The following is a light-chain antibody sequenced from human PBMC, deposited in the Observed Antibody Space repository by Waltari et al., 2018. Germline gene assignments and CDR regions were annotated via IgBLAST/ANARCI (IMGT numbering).Light chain of an antibody. CDR1: SSDVGSYNR. Sequence: QSALTQPPSVSGSPGQSVTISCTGTSSDVGSYNRVSWYQQPPGTAPKLMIYAVSNRPSGVPDRFSGSKSGNTDSLTISGLQAEDEADYYCSSYTSSSTFVFGTGTKVTVL. V-gene: IGLV2-18*02. J-gene: IGLJ1*01. CDR2: AVS. CDR3: SSYTSSSTFV.